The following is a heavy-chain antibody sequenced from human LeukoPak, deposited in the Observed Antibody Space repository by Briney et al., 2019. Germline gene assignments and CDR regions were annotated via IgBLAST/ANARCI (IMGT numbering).Heavy chain of an antibody. CDR3: ASTVARGYCSSTSCPEYYFDY. D-gene: IGHD2-2*01. CDR1: GGSISSSSYY. Sequence: SETLSLTCTVSGGSISSSSYYWGWIRQPPGKGLEWIGSIYYSRSTYYNPSLKSRVTISVDTSKNQFSLKLSSVTAADTAVYYCASTVARGYCSSTSCPEYYFDYWGQGTLVTVSS. V-gene: IGHV4-39*07. CDR2: IYYSRST. J-gene: IGHJ4*02.